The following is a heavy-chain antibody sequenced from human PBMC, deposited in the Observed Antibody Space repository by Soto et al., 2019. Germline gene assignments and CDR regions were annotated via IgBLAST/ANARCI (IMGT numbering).Heavy chain of an antibody. CDR1: GGTFSSYA. D-gene: IGHD3-3*01. V-gene: IGHV1-69*13. J-gene: IGHJ6*02. CDR2: IIPIFGTA. Sequence: SVKVSCKASGGTFSSYAISWVRQAPGQGLEWMGGIIPIFGTANYAQKFQGRVTITADESTSTAYMELSSLRSEDTAVYYCARDKVDRGFWSGPTPYYYYVMDVWGQGTTVTVS. CDR3: ARDKVDRGFWSGPTPYYYYVMDV.